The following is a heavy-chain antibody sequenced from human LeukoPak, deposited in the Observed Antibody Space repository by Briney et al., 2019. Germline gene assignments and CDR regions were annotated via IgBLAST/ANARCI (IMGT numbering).Heavy chain of an antibody. CDR3: AREGSGVAGHFDY. J-gene: IGHJ4*02. CDR1: GFTFSSYR. CDR2: ISSSSSSI. D-gene: IGHD6-19*01. Sequence: GGSLRLSCAASGFTFSSYRMNWVRRAPGKGLEWVSSISSSSSSIYYADSVKGRFTISRDNAKNSLYLQMNSLRAEDTAVYYCAREGSGVAGHFDYWGQGTLVTVSS. V-gene: IGHV3-21*01.